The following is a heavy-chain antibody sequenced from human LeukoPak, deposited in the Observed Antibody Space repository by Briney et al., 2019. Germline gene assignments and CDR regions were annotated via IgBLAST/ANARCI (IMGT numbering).Heavy chain of an antibody. Sequence: ASVKVSCKASGYTFTSYAMHWVRRAPGQRLEWMGWINAGNGNTKYSQKFQGRVTITRDTSASTAYVELRSLRSDDTAVYYCARVAFSKYHYYMDVWGKGTKVTVSS. D-gene: IGHD4-11*01. CDR3: ARVAFSKYHYYMDV. V-gene: IGHV1-3*01. J-gene: IGHJ6*03. CDR1: GYTFTSYA. CDR2: INAGNGNT.